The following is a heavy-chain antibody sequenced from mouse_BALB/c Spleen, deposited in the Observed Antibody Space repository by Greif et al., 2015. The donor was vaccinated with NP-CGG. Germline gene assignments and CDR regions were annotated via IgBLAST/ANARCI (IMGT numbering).Heavy chain of an antibody. V-gene: IGHV5-17*02. CDR2: ISSGSSTI. D-gene: IGHD1-1*01. Sequence: EVQLVESGGGLVQPGGSRKLSCAASGFTFSSFGMHWVRQAPEKGLEWVAYISSGSSTIYYADTVKGRFTISRDNPKNTLFLQMTSLRSEDTAMYYCARGITTVWYFDVWGAGTTVTVSS. J-gene: IGHJ1*01. CDR1: GFTFSSFG. CDR3: ARGITTVWYFDV.